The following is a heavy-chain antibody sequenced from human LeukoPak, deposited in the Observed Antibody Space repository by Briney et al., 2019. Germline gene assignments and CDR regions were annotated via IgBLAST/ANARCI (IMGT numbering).Heavy chain of an antibody. Sequence: GGSLRLSCAGSGFRFSTYSIKWVRQAPGKGLEWVSHIGGSGSFIYYADSVRGRFTIPRDNAKNSVYLQMNSLRDEDTAVYFCARLLATWDYYYMDVWGKGTTVTVSS. CDR3: ARLLATWDYYYMDV. D-gene: IGHD3-3*02. CDR2: IGGSGSFI. CDR1: GFRFSTYS. V-gene: IGHV3-48*02. J-gene: IGHJ6*03.